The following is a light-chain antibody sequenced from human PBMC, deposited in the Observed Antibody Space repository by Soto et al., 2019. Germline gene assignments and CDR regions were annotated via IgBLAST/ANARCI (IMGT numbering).Light chain of an antibody. V-gene: IGLV1-40*01. J-gene: IGLJ3*02. Sequence: QSVLTQPPSVSGAPGQRVTISCTGSSSNIGAGYDVHWYQQLPGTAPKLLIYGNNNRPSGVPDQFSGSKSGTSASLAITGLQAEDEADYYCQSYDSRLSGWVFGGGTKLTVL. CDR3: QSYDSRLSGWV. CDR1: SSNIGAGYD. CDR2: GNN.